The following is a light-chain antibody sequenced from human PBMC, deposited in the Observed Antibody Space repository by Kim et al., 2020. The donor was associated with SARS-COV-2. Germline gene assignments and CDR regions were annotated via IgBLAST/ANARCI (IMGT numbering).Light chain of an antibody. CDR1: SSDVGGYNY. CDR2: DVS. Sequence: FPLSCTGTSSDVGGYNYVSWYQQHPGKAPKLMIYDVSNRPSGVSNRFSGSKSGNTASLTISGLQAEDEADYYCSSYTSSSTLEVVFGGGTKLTVL. CDR3: SSYTSSSTLEVV. J-gene: IGLJ2*01. V-gene: IGLV2-14*03.